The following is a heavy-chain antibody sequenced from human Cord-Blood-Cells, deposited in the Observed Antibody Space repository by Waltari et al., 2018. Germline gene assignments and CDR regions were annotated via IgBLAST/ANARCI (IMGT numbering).Heavy chain of an antibody. CDR2: INHSGST. D-gene: IGHD6-13*01. CDR3: AREGGLAAAGTDY. CDR1: GRSFSAYY. Sequence: QVQLQQWGAGLLKHSEPLSLTCAVSGRSFSAYYCSWTRQPPGKGLEWIGEINHSGSTNYNPSLKSRVTISVDTSKNQFSLKLSSVTAADTAVYYCAREGGLAAAGTDYWGQGTLVTVSS. V-gene: IGHV4-34*01. J-gene: IGHJ4*02.